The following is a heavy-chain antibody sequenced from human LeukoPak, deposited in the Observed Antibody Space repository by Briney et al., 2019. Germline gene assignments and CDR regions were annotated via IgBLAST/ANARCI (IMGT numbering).Heavy chain of an antibody. Sequence: GGSLRLSCAASGFTFSSYAMSWVRQAPGKGLEWVSAISGSGGSTYYADSVKVRFTISRDNARNSLYLQMNSLRAEDTAVYYSARSRSVSNYKGMDVWGQGTTVTVSS. CDR3: ARSRSVSNYKGMDV. V-gene: IGHV3-23*01. CDR1: GFTFSSYA. J-gene: IGHJ6*02. D-gene: IGHD5/OR15-5a*01. CDR2: ISGSGGST.